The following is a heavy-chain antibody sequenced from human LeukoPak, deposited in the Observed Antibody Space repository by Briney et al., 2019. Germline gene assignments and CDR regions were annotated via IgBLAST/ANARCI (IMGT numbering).Heavy chain of an antibody. V-gene: IGHV1-8*01. D-gene: IGHD6-13*01. CDR3: ARGPPYIAAAGTAFDY. J-gene: IGHJ4*02. CDR1: GYTFTSYD. Sequence: ASVKVSCKASGYTFTSYDINWVRQATGQGLEWMGWMNPNRGNTDYAQKFQGRVTMTRNTSISTAYMELSSLRSEATAVYYCARGPPYIAAAGTAFDYWGQGTLVTVSS. CDR2: MNPNRGNT.